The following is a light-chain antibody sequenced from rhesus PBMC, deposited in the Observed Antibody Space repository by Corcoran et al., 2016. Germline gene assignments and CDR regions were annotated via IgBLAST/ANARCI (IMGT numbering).Light chain of an antibody. J-gene: IGLJ1*01. V-gene: IGLV1-85*01. CDR1: SSNIGDYY. CDR2: ENN. CDR3: QAYDSRLSAHI. Sequence: QSVLTQPPSVSGAPGQRVTISCTGNSSNIGDYYVQWYQQLPGTAPKLLIYENNKRPSGVSDRFSGSQSGTSASLTITGLQSEDEADYYCQAYDSRLSAHIFGAGTRLTVL.